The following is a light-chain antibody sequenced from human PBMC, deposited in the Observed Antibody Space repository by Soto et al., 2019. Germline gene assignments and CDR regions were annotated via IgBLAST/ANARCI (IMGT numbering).Light chain of an antibody. CDR2: DAS. CDR3: QQYNSYWT. V-gene: IGKV1-5*01. J-gene: IGKJ1*01. CDR1: QSISSW. Sequence: DIQITQSPSTLSASVGYRVTITCRASQSISSWLAWYQQKPGKAPKLLIYDASSLESGVPSRFSGSGSGTEFTLTISSLQPDDFATYYCQQYNSYWTFGQGTTGDIK.